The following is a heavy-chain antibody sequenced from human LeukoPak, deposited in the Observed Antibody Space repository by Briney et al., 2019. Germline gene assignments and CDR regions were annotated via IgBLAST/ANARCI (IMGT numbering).Heavy chain of an antibody. CDR3: ARVGGYYYYMDV. Sequence: ASETLSLTCTVSGGSISSYYWSWIRQPPGKGLEWIGYIYYIGSTNYNPSLKSRVTISVDTSKNQFSLKLSSVTAADTAVYYCARVGGYYYYMDVWGKGTTVTVSS. V-gene: IGHV4-59*01. J-gene: IGHJ6*03. D-gene: IGHD3-16*01. CDR2: IYYIGST. CDR1: GGSISSYY.